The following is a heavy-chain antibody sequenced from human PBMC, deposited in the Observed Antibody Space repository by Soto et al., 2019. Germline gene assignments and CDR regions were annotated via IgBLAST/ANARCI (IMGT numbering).Heavy chain of an antibody. J-gene: IGHJ6*01. Sequence: QVQLVQSGAEVKRPGASVKVSCKASGDTLKTFDVSWVRQAPGQGPEWMAWITTHNGDTNFAQKFRVRVSPTADTSAATAFIEMRHLQSDHTTVYFCARLNSTTAEDKYYYNKAAWGQGTTVTVSP. CDR1: GDTLKTFD. CDR2: ITTHNGDT. D-gene: IGHD3-10*01. V-gene: IGHV1-18*04. CDR3: ARLNSTTAEDKYYYNKAA.